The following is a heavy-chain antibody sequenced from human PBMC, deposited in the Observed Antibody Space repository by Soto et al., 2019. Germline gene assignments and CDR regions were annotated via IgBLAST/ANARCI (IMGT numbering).Heavy chain of an antibody. J-gene: IGHJ6*02. CDR2: INHSGST. Sequence: QVQLQQWGAGLLKPSETLSLTCAVYGGSFSGYYWSWIRQPPGKGLEWIGEINHSGSTNYNPSLKSRVTISVDTSKNQFSLKLSSVTAADTAVYYCARARYCSGGSCYSPFYGMDVWGQGTTVTVSS. D-gene: IGHD2-15*01. V-gene: IGHV4-34*01. CDR3: ARARYCSGGSCYSPFYGMDV. CDR1: GGSFSGYY.